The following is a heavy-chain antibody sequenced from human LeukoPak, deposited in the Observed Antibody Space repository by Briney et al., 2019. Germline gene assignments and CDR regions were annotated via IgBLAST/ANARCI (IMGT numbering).Heavy chain of an antibody. V-gene: IGHV3-11*01. CDR2: ISSSASTI. J-gene: IGHJ6*02. D-gene: IGHD6-19*01. CDR3: AKDREAVAGTRYYYYYYGMDV. Sequence: GGSLRLSCAASGFSFSDFHMSWIRQAPGKGLEWVSYISSSASTIYYAESTKGRFTISRDNSKNSLYLQMNSLRTEDTALYYCAKDREAVAGTRYYYYYYGMDVWGQGTTVTVSS. CDR1: GFSFSDFH.